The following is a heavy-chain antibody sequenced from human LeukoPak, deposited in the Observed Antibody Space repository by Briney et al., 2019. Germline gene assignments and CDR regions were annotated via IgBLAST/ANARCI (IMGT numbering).Heavy chain of an antibody. J-gene: IGHJ6*02. V-gene: IGHV3-11*01. CDR2: ISSSGSTI. Sequence: GGSLRLSCAASGFTFSDYYMSWIRQAPGKGLEWVSYISSSGSTIYYADSVKGRFTISRDNAKNSLYLQMNSLRAEVTAVYYCARVKVSGYDWAPTYMDVWGQGTPVTVSS. D-gene: IGHD5-12*01. CDR1: GFTFSDYY. CDR3: ARVKVSGYDWAPTYMDV.